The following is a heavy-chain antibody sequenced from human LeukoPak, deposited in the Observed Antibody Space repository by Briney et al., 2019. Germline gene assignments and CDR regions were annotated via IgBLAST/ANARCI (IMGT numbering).Heavy chain of an antibody. CDR1: GGSFSGYY. J-gene: IGHJ4*02. CDR3: ARATPGIAAAGSPLNYFDY. V-gene: IGHV4-34*01. Sequence: PSETLSLTCAVYGGSFSGYYWSWIRQPPGKGLEWIGEINHSGSTNNNPSLKSRVTISVDTSKNQFALKLSSVTAADTAVYYCARATPGIAAAGSPLNYFDYWGQGTLVTVSS. CDR2: INHSGST. D-gene: IGHD6-13*01.